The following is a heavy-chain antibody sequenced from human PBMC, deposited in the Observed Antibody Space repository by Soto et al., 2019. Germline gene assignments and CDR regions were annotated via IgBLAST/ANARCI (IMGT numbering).Heavy chain of an antibody. CDR1: GCSFGNSA. V-gene: IGHV1-69*01. CDR3: ATGVIWIGYFTVDS. Sequence: SVEVSCKASGCSFGNSAINWVRQIPGQGLEWLGGFIPVYRTLNYAQKFQGRVTITADESTGTAYMTLSSLASNDTAVYYCATGVIWIGYFTVDSWGQGTRVTVSS. D-gene: IGHD3-3*01. CDR2: FIPVYRTL. J-gene: IGHJ4*02.